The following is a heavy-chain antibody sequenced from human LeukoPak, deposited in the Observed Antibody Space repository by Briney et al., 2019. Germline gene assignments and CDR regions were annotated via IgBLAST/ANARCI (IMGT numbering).Heavy chain of an antibody. Sequence: PSETLSLTCSVSGGSISGYYWSWIRQPPGKGLEWIGYIHCSGSTNYNPSLKSRVTISVDTSKNQFSLKLSSVTAADTAVYYCARAYGGYSSSSRDYYYYMDVWGKGTTVTVSS. CDR2: IHCSGST. CDR3: ARAYGGYSSSSRDYYYYMDV. J-gene: IGHJ6*03. V-gene: IGHV4-59*01. CDR1: GGSISGYY. D-gene: IGHD6-6*01.